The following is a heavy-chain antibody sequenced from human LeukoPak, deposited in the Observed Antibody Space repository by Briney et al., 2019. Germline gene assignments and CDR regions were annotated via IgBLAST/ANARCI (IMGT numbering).Heavy chain of an antibody. V-gene: IGHV3-30*18. J-gene: IGHJ6*02. CDR1: GFTFSSYG. Sequence: GRSLRLSCAASGFTFSSYGMHWVRRAPGKGLEWVAVISYDGSNKYYADSVKGRFTISRDNSKNTLYLQMNSLRAEDTAVYYCAKVAAAGTMKADYYYYGMDVWGQGTTVTVSS. D-gene: IGHD6-13*01. CDR3: AKVAAAGTMKADYYYYGMDV. CDR2: ISYDGSNK.